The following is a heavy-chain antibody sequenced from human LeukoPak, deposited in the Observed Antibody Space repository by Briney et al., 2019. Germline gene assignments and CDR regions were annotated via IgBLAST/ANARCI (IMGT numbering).Heavy chain of an antibody. CDR2: IFHDGTT. Sequence: SETLSLTCTVANFSISSDYFWGWIRQPPGKGLEWIGCIFHDGTTYYSPSLKGRVTILVDTSKNQFSLKLSSVTAADTAVYYCARVSTMVRGVRTFDPWGQGTLVTVSS. CDR1: NFSISSDYF. J-gene: IGHJ5*02. CDR3: ARVSTMVRGVRTFDP. V-gene: IGHV4-38-2*02. D-gene: IGHD3-10*01.